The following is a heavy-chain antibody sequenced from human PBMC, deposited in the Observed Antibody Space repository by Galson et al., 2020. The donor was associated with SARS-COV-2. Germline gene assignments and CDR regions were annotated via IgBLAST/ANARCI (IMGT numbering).Heavy chain of an antibody. V-gene: IGHV4-39*07. J-gene: IGHJ2*01. CDR3: ARDIGYIYGFDWYFDL. CDR1: GGSISSSNNF. Sequence: ETLSLTCTFSGGSISSSNNFWGWIRQSPGKGLEWIGSIFYSGSTFYNPSLKSRVTVSLDTPNNQFSLKLRFVTAADTAVYFCARDIGYIYGFDWYFDLWGRGTLVTVSS. D-gene: IGHD5-18*01. CDR2: IFYSGST.